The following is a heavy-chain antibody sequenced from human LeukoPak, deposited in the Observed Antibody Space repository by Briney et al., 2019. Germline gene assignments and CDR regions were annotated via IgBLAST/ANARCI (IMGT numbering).Heavy chain of an antibody. CDR3: ARSDSSSWYGYYYYGMGV. CDR1: GFTFSSYW. J-gene: IGHJ6*02. CDR2: IKQDGSEK. V-gene: IGHV3-7*01. Sequence: PGGSLRLSCAASGFTFSSYWMSWVRQAPGKGLGWVANIKQDGSEKYYVDSVKGRFTISRDNAKNSLYLQMNSLRAEDTAVYYCARSDSSSWYGYYYYGMGVWGQGTTVTVSS. D-gene: IGHD6-13*01.